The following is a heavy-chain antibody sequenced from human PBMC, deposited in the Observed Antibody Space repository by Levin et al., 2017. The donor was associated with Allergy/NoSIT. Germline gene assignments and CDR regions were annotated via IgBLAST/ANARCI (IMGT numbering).Heavy chain of an antibody. CDR1: GGSFSGYY. CDR2: INHSGST. J-gene: IGHJ4*02. V-gene: IGHV4-34*01. CDR3: ASLVNYN. D-gene: IGHD2-21*01. Sequence: PSETLSLTCAVYGGSFSGYYWSWIRQPPGKGLEWIGEINHSGSTNYNPSLKSRVTISVDTSKNQFSLKLSSVTAADTAVYYCASLVNYNWGQGTLVTVSS.